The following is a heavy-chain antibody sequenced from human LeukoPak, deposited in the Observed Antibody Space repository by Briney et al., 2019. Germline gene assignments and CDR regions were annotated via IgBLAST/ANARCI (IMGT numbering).Heavy chain of an antibody. V-gene: IGHV4-34*01. CDR3: AGSPQWLVLGLSNWFDP. CDR2: INHSGST. J-gene: IGHJ5*02. D-gene: IGHD6-19*01. CDR1: GGSFSGYY. Sequence: SETLSLTCAVYGGSFSGYYWSWIRQPPGKGLEWIGEINHSGSTNYNPSLKSRVTISVDTSKNQFSLKLSSVTAADTAVYYCAGSPQWLVLGLSNWFDPWGQGTLVTVSS.